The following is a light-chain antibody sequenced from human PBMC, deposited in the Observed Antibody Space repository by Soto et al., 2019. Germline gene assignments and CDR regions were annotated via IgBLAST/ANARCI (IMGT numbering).Light chain of an antibody. CDR3: QEYTTYSRT. V-gene: IGKV1-5*01. Sequence: DLQMTQSPSTLSASVGDRVTITCRASQSITSWLAWYQQKPGKVPKVLIYDASTLESGDPTRFSGGGSGTEFTLAITSLQPDDFATYYCQEYTTYSRTFGQGTKVEV. CDR2: DAS. CDR1: QSITSW. J-gene: IGKJ1*01.